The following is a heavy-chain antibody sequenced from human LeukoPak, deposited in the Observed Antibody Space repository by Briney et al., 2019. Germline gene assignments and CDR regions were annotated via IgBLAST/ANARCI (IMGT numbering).Heavy chain of an antibody. CDR3: AKVSVGQLAPLDY. D-gene: IGHD6-6*01. CDR2: ISSSGSTI. CDR1: GFTFSDYY. V-gene: IGHV3-11*04. J-gene: IGHJ4*02. Sequence: PGGSLRLSCAASGFTFSDYYMSWIRQAPGKGLEWVSYISSSGSTIYYADSVKGRFTISRDNAKNSLYLQMNSLRAEDTAVYYCAKVSVGQLAPLDYWGQGTLVTVSS.